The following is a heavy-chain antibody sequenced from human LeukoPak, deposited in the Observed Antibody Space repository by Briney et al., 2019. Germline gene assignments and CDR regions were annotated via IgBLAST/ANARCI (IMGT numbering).Heavy chain of an antibody. CDR2: IYYSGST. CDR3: ARNRGENYDYVWGSYRYTYFDY. Sequence: PSETLSLTCTVSGGSISSSSYYWGWIRQPPGKGLEWIGSIYYSGSTYYNPSLKSRVTISVDTSKNQFSLKLSSVTAADTAVYYWARNRGENYDYVWGSYRYTYFDYWGQGTLVTVSS. V-gene: IGHV4-39*07. J-gene: IGHJ4*02. D-gene: IGHD3-16*02. CDR1: GGSISSSSYY.